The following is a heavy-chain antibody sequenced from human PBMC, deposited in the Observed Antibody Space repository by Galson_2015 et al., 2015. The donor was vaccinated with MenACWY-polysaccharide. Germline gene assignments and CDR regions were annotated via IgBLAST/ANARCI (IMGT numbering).Heavy chain of an antibody. CDR3: ARAPTPYCSSTSCFNKYAFDV. J-gene: IGHJ3*01. CDR1: GGSINSRSYH. CDR2: IYYRGNT. V-gene: IGHV4-39*01. D-gene: IGHD2-2*01. Sequence: SETLSLTCTVSGGSINSRSYHWGWIRQPPGKGLKWIGIIYYRGNTYYNPSLESRVTISVDTSNNQFSLMLSSVTAADTALYYCARAPTPYCSSTSCFNKYAFDVWGQGTMVTVSS.